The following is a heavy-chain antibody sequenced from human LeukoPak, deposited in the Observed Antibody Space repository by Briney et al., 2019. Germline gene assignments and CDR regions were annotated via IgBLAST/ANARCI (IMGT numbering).Heavy chain of an antibody. Sequence: SVKVSCKASGGTFSSYAISWVRQAPGQGLEWMGRIIPILGIANYAQKFQGRVTITADKSTSTAYMELSSLRSEDTAVYYCARDVGRSSSFGYFDYWGQGTLVTVSS. CDR1: GGTFSSYA. CDR2: IIPILGIA. D-gene: IGHD6-13*01. J-gene: IGHJ4*02. CDR3: ARDVGRSSSFGYFDY. V-gene: IGHV1-69*04.